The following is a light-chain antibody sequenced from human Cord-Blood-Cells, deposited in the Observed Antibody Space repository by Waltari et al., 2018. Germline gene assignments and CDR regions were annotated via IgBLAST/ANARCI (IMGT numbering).Light chain of an antibody. CDR3: CSYAGSYTWV. CDR2: DVS. CDR1: SSAVGGHNY. J-gene: IGLJ3*02. Sequence: QSALTQPRSVSGSPGQSATISCPGTSSAVGGHNYVSWYQQHPGKAPKLMIYDVSTRPSGVPDRFSGSKSGNTASLTISGLQAEDEADYYCCSYAGSYTWVFGGGTKLTVL. V-gene: IGLV2-11*01.